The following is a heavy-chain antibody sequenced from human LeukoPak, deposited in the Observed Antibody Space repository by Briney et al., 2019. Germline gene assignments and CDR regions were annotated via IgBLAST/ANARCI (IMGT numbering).Heavy chain of an antibody. CDR1: GFTFSDYY. Sequence: GRSLRLSCAASGFTFSDYYMSWIRQAPGKGLEWVSYISSSGSTIYYADSVKGRFTISRNNAKNSLYLQMNSLRAEDTAVYYCARDGSGYEEYYFDYWGQGTLVTVSS. V-gene: IGHV3-11*04. CDR2: ISSSGSTI. D-gene: IGHD5-12*01. CDR3: ARDGSGYEEYYFDY. J-gene: IGHJ4*02.